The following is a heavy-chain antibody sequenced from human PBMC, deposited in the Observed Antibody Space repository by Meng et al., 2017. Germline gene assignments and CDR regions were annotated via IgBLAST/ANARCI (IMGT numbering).Heavy chain of an antibody. J-gene: IGHJ4*02. CDR1: GDSVSSHSAA. D-gene: IGHD1-26*01. Sequence: IQLPPSSPGLGKPSQTLSLVWAISGDSVSSHSAALNWIRQSPSRGIEWLGSAYYRSKWYHDYEESVKSRISIDPDTSKNQFSLQLRSVTPEDSAVYYCARGSYSFDSWGQRTLVTVSS. V-gene: IGHV6-1*01. CDR2: AYYRSKWYH. CDR3: ARGSYSFDS.